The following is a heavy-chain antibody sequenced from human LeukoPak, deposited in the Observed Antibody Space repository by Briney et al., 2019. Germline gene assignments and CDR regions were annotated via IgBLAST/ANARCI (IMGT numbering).Heavy chain of an antibody. CDR3: AKGPVAVAGYYFDH. CDR1: GFTFSSYG. J-gene: IGHJ4*02. D-gene: IGHD6-19*01. CDR2: ISGSGGTT. V-gene: IGHV3-23*01. Sequence: GRSQRLSCAASGFTFSSYGMHWVRQAPGKGLEWVSSISGSGGTTYYADSVKGRFTISRDNPNNTLDLQMNSLTAEDTAVYYCAKGPVAVAGYYFDHWGQGTLVTVSS.